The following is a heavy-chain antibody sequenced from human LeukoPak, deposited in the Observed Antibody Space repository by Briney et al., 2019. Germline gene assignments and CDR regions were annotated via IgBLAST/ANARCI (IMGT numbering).Heavy chain of an antibody. Sequence: GWSLRLSCAASGFTFSNYAMAWVRQIPATGLEWVSVFSGSGGSTYYADSVKGRFTVSRDNSKNTLYLQMNNLRVDDTAIYYCASRPAPSLGPLDYWGQGTLVTVSS. D-gene: IGHD2-2*01. V-gene: IGHV3-23*01. CDR1: GFTFSNYA. CDR2: FSGSGGST. J-gene: IGHJ4*02. CDR3: ASRPAPSLGPLDY.